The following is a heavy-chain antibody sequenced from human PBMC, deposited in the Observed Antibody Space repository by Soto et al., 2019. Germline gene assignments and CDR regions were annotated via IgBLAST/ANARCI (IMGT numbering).Heavy chain of an antibody. Sequence: EVQLLESGGGLVQPGGSLRLSCAASGITISNYPMSWVRQAPGKGLDWVSGIRGSGDRTYYADSAKGRFTTYKDISRNSLSLQLDSLGVEDTAVYFCVKDDGGYTSTAPHWGQGTLVTVSS. J-gene: IGHJ4*02. CDR1: GITISNYP. V-gene: IGHV3-23*01. CDR2: IRGSGDRT. D-gene: IGHD3-22*01. CDR3: VKDDGGYTSTAPH.